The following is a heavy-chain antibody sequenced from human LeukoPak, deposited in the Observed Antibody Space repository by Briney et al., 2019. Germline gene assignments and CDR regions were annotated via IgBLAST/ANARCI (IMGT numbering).Heavy chain of an antibody. V-gene: IGHV1-18*04. Sequence: ASVKVSCKASGYTFTGYYMHWVRQAPGQGLEWMGWISGYNGNTNYAQKFQGRVIMTTDTSTTTAYMELRSLRSDDTAVYYCARDRGVAPFDYWGQGTLVTVSS. J-gene: IGHJ4*02. CDR1: GYTFTGYY. CDR2: ISGYNGNT. CDR3: ARDRGVAPFDY. D-gene: IGHD3-3*01.